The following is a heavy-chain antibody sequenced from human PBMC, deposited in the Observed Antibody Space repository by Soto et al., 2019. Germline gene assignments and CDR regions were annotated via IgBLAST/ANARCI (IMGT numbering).Heavy chain of an antibody. Sequence: GGSLRLSCAASGFTFDDYAMHWVRQAPGKGLEWVSLISWDGGSTYYADSVKGRFTISRDNSKNSLYLQMNSLRAEDTALYYCATDEDSSSWSGMDVWGQGTTVTVSS. CDR3: ATDEDSSSWSGMDV. J-gene: IGHJ6*02. D-gene: IGHD6-13*01. CDR2: ISWDGGST. V-gene: IGHV3-43D*04. CDR1: GFTFDDYA.